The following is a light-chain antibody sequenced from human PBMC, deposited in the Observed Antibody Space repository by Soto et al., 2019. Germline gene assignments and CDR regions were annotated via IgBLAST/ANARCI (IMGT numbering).Light chain of an antibody. CDR1: QGVRSY. CDR3: HQVYTYPRT. Sequence: IQFTHSPSSLSASVGDRVTITCRASQGVRSYLAWFQQRPGKAPKLLIFGASTLQNGVPARFSGGGFGTEFTLTITSLQPEDFATYYCHQVYTYPRTFGQGTKVDIK. J-gene: IGKJ1*01. V-gene: IGKV1-9*01. CDR2: GAS.